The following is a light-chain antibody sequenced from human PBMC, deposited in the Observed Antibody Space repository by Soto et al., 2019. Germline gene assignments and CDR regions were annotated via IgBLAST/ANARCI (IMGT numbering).Light chain of an antibody. J-gene: IGLJ1*01. CDR2: DVS. V-gene: IGLV2-8*01. CDR1: SSDVGGYNY. Sequence: QSALTQPPSASGSPGQSVTISCTGNSSDVGGYNYVSRYQQHPGKAPKLMIYDVSSRPSGVPDRFSGSKSGNTASLTVSGLQAEDEADYYCSSYAGTHIVFGTGTKVTVL. CDR3: SSYAGTHIV.